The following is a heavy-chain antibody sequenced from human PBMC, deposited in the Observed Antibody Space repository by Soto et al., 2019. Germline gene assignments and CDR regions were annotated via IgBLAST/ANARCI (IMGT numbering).Heavy chain of an antibody. CDR1: GGSFSGYY. J-gene: IGHJ6*02. V-gene: IGHV4-34*01. Sequence: QVQLQQWGAGLLKPSETLSLTCAVYGGSFSGYYWSWIRQPPGKGLEWMGEINHSGSTNYNPSLKSRVTISVDTSKNQFSLKLSSVTAADTAVYYCARGQDIVVVPAAIGLDVWGQGTTVTVSS. CDR3: ARGQDIVVVPAAIGLDV. D-gene: IGHD2-2*02. CDR2: INHSGST.